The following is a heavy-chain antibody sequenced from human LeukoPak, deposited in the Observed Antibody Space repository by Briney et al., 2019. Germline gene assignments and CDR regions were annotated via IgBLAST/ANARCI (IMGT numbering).Heavy chain of an antibody. D-gene: IGHD1-26*01. Sequence: ASVKVSCKASGYTFTSYDINWVRQATGQGVEWMGWMNPNSGNTGYAQKLQGRVTMTTDTSTSTAYMELRSLRSDDTAVYYCARLGGEADHLTWELPGGFDYWGQGTLVTVSS. V-gene: IGHV1-8*01. J-gene: IGHJ4*02. CDR1: GYTFTSYD. CDR3: ARLGGEADHLTWELPGGFDY. CDR2: MNPNSGNT.